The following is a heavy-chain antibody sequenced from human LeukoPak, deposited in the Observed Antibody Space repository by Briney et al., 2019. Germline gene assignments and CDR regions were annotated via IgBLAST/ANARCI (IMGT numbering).Heavy chain of an antibody. D-gene: IGHD2-2*01. J-gene: IGHJ4*02. V-gene: IGHV3-30*18. CDR3: AKDGCGSPRCFYPPPD. Sequence: GGSLRLSCAASGFTFSSYNMNWVRQAPGKGLEWVAVISDDGSNKYYADSVKGRFTISRDNSKTTLYLQMNGLRAEDTAAYYCAKDGCGSPRCFYPPPDWGQGTLVTVSS. CDR2: ISDDGSNK. CDR1: GFTFSSYN.